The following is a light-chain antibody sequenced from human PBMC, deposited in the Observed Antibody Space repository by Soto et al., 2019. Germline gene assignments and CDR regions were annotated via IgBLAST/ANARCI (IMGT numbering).Light chain of an antibody. Sequence: EIVMTQSPATLSVSPGERATLSCRASQSVTTNLAWYQQKPGRGPRLLIFGASTRAIGIPARFSGSGSGTDFTLTISRLEPEDFAVYYCQYYSSSPPISFGQGTRLENK. CDR3: QYYSSSPPIS. J-gene: IGKJ5*01. CDR1: QSVTTN. V-gene: IGKV3-15*01. CDR2: GAS.